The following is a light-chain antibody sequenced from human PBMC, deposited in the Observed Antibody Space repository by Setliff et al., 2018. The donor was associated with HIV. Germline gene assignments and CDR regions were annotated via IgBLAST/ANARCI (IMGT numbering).Light chain of an antibody. CDR1: SSNIGDRS. CDR3: GAWDTSLAAYV. Sequence: QSVLTQPPSVSAAPGQKVSISCSGSSSNIGDRSVSWYQQLPGTAPKLLIHDNHERPSGIPERFSGSTSGTSATLGITGLQTGDEADYYCGAWDTSLAAYVFATGTKVTVL. V-gene: IGLV1-51*01. CDR2: DNH. J-gene: IGLJ1*01.